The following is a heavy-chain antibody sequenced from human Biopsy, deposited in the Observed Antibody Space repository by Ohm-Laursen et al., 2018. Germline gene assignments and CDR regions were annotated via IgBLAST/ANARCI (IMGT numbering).Heavy chain of an antibody. CDR1: RGTFRKFG. Sequence: SVYASSKPPRGTFRKFGVNWVRQAPGQGLEWLGGNIPIFGTGNYAQKFQNRVKVAADKSTSTATMELRSPRSDDTAVYYCATKLTGYFHHWGQGTLVIVSS. D-gene: IGHD3-9*01. CDR2: NIPIFGTG. J-gene: IGHJ4*02. V-gene: IGHV1-69*06. CDR3: ATKLTGYFHH.